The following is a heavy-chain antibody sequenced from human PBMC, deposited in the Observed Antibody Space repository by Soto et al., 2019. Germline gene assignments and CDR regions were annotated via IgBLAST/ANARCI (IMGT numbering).Heavy chain of an antibody. D-gene: IGHD3-10*01. V-gene: IGHV3-9*01. CDR3: AKAAGRNYYGSLGYMDV. Sequence: EVQLVESGGGLAQTGTSLRLSCAASGFSFDDYAVHWVRQGPGKGLEWVSGISYNSANTGNADSVKGRFTISRDNAKKSLYLEMNSLRPEDTALYYCAKAAGRNYYGSLGYMDVWGKGTTVTVSS. CDR2: ISYNSANT. J-gene: IGHJ6*03. CDR1: GFSFDDYA.